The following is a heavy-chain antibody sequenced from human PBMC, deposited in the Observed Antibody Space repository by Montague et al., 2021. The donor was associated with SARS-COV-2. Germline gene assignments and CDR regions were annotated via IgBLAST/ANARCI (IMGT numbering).Heavy chain of an antibody. Sequence: SETLSLTCTVSGASISTGSDYWTWIRQRPGRGLEWIGNFYYSGGSTCNPSLKSRVTISADTSKNLFSLTLKSVTASDTAVYYCARDRGDIYGGNSAGFDPWGQGTLVTVSS. CDR2: FYYSGGS. CDR1: GASISTGSDY. D-gene: IGHD4-23*01. V-gene: IGHV4-61*03. J-gene: IGHJ5*02. CDR3: ARDRGDIYGGNSAGFDP.